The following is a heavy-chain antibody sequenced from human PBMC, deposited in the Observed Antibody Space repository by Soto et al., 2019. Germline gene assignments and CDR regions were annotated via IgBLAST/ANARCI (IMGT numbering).Heavy chain of an antibody. CDR2: ITSDGNIK. CDR3: ARLPVTAVTSIDY. CDR1: GFTFSNYW. V-gene: IGHV3-74*01. D-gene: IGHD2-21*02. J-gene: IGHJ4*02. Sequence: EVQLVESGGGLVQPGGSLRLSCAAYGFTFSNYWMHWFRQAPGKGLVWVSRITSDGNIKDYADSVKGRFTISRDNARNRLYLQVNRLTDEDTAVYYCARLPVTAVTSIDYWGQGTLVSVSS.